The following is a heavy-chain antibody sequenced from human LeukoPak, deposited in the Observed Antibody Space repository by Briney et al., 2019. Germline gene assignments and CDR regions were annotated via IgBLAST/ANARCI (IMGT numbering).Heavy chain of an antibody. J-gene: IGHJ5*02. CDR1: GGPISSHY. CDR3: ARMRDWFDP. Sequence: SETLSLTCTVSGGPISSHYWSWIRQPPGKGLEWIGYIYYSGSTNYNPSLKSRVTISVDTSKNQFSLKLGSVTAADTAVYYCARMRDWFDPWGQGTLVTVSS. CDR2: IYYSGST. V-gene: IGHV4-59*11.